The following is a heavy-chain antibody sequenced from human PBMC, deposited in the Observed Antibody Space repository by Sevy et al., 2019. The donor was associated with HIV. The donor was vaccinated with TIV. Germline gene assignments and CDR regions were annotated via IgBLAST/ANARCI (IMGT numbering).Heavy chain of an antibody. V-gene: IGHV3-53*01. Sequence: GGSLRLSCAASGFNVNDYYMTWVHQAPGKGLEWVSIIHADGSSYYADSVKGRFTMSRDDSKNIVNLQMNSLRADDTAVYYCARDRRFCGNESYLYYYYGMDVWGQGTAVTVSS. J-gene: IGHJ6*02. CDR3: ARDRRFCGNESYLYYYYGMDV. CDR2: IHADGSS. D-gene: IGHD2-8*01. CDR1: GFNVNDYY.